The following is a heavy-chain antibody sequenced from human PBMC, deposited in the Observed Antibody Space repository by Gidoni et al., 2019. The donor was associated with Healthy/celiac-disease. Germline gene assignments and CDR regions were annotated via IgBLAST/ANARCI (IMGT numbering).Heavy chain of an antibody. CDR1: GFTFSSYD. D-gene: IGHD6-19*01. CDR2: IGTAGDT. V-gene: IGHV3-13*01. Sequence: EVQLVESGGGLVQPGGSLRLSCAASGFTFSSYDMHWVRQATGKGVEWVSAIGTAGDTYYPGSVKGRFTISRENAKNSLYLQMNSLRAGDTAVYYCARGTVGSGWLFDYWGQGTLVTVSS. J-gene: IGHJ4*02. CDR3: ARGTVGSGWLFDY.